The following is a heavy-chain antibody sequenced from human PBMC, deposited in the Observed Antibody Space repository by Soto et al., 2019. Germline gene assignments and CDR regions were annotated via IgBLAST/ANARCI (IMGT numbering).Heavy chain of an antibody. CDR1: GFTFSSYC. CDR2: ILHDVSYE. V-gene: IGHV3-30*18. Sequence: PWGSLRLSCAASGFTFSSYCMSCVRQAPWKGLEWVAFILHDVSYENYADSLKGRFTISRDNSKNTVYLQMNSLRDDDTAVYYCAKDYRPFCSSFSCLALDAFDIWGQGTMVTVSS. J-gene: IGHJ3*02. CDR3: AKDYRPFCSSFSCLALDAFDI. D-gene: IGHD2-2*01.